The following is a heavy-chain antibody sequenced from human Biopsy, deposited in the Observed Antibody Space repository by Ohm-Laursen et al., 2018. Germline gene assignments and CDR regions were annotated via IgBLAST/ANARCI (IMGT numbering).Heavy chain of an antibody. V-gene: IGHV3-30*18. CDR2: ISYDQITK. CDR1: GFTFRTYG. Sequence: SSLRLSCAASGFTFRTYGMHWVRLAPGKGLEWVAVISYDQITKHYADSVRGRFTISRDNSKNTLYLQVSSLRAEDTAVYYCAKDLSVYYYYGIDVWGQGTTVTVSS. D-gene: IGHD5/OR15-5a*01. J-gene: IGHJ6*02. CDR3: AKDLSVYYYYGIDV.